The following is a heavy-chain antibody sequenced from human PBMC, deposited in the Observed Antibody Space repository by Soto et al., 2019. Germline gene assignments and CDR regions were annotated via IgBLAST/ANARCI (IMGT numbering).Heavy chain of an antibody. D-gene: IGHD1-1*01. CDR3: AKDLMANDEDY. CDR2: ISGSGGST. Sequence: EVQLLESGGGLVQPGGSLRLSCAASGFTFSSYAMSWVRQAPGKGRAWVSAISGSGGSTYYADSVRGRFTISRDHSKNTLYLQMDSLIAEDTAVYYCAKDLMANDEDYWGQGTLVTVSS. V-gene: IGHV3-23*01. J-gene: IGHJ4*02. CDR1: GFTFSSYA.